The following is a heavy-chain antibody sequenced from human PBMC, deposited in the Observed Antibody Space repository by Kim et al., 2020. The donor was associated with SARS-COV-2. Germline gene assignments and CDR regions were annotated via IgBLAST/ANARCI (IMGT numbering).Heavy chain of an antibody. V-gene: IGHV1-69*13. J-gene: IGHJ6*02. CDR2: IIPIFGTA. CDR3: ARGLDIVVVPAAICYYGMDV. Sequence: SVKVSCKASGGTFSSYAISWVRQAPGQGLEWMGGIIPIFGTANYAQKFQGRVTITADESTSTAYMELSSLRSEDTAVYYCARGLDIVVVPAAICYYGMDVWGQGTTVTVSS. D-gene: IGHD2-2*03. CDR1: GGTFSSYA.